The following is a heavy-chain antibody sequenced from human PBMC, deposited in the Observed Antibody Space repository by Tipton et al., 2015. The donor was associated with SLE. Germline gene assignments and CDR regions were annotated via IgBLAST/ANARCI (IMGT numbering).Heavy chain of an antibody. J-gene: IGHJ2*01. CDR3: ASTAAAGKWYFDL. CDR1: GGSISSYY. CDR2: IYYSGST. Sequence: TLSLTCTVSGGSISSYYWSWIRQPPGKGLEWIGYIYYSGSTNYNPSLKSRVTISVDTSKNQFSLKLSSVTAADTAVYYCASTAAAGKWYFDLWGRGTLVTVSS. D-gene: IGHD6-13*01. V-gene: IGHV4-59*01.